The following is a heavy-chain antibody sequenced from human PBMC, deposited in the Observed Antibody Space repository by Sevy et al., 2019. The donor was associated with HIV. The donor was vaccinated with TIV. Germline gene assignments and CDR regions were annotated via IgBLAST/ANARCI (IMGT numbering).Heavy chain of an antibody. J-gene: IGHJ5*02. CDR3: ARGSTMVRGVIMGFDP. CDR2: IYYSGST. D-gene: IGHD3-10*01. Sequence: SETRSLTCTVSGGSISSYYWSWIRQPPGKGLEWIGYIYYSGSTNYNPSLKSRVTISVDTSKNQFSLKLSSVTAADTAVYYCARGSTMVRGVIMGFDPWGQGTLVTVSS. V-gene: IGHV4-59*01. CDR1: GGSISSYY.